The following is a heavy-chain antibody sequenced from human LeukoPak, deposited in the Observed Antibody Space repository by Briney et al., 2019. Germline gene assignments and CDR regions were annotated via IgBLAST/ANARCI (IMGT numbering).Heavy chain of an antibody. Sequence: GGSLRLSCAASGFTFSSYAMHWVRQAPGKGLEWVAVISYDGSNKYYADSVKGRFTISRDNSKNTLYPQMNSLRAEDTAVYYCAGLLAAAGATYNLGFFDYWGQGTLVTVSS. CDR1: GFTFSSYA. CDR3: AGLLAAAGATYNLGFFDY. CDR2: ISYDGSNK. J-gene: IGHJ4*02. V-gene: IGHV3-30-3*01. D-gene: IGHD6-13*01.